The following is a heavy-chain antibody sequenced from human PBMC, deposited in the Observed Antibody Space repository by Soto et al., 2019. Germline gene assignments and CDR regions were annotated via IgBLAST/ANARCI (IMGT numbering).Heavy chain of an antibody. CDR1: GLAFPIDD. D-gene: IGHD4-4*01. CDR3: ARYRTKVPVAFDV. CDR2: MNPSGRNT. Sequence: QVQLVQSGAEVKKPGASVQFSCKASGLAFPIDDIIWVRQTIGQGLEFMGWMNPSGRNTGYAQKFQGRATCTWNTPTSTAYMDLSGLRSEDTAVYYCARYRTKVPVAFDVWGQGTMVTVAS. J-gene: IGHJ3*01. V-gene: IGHV1-8*01.